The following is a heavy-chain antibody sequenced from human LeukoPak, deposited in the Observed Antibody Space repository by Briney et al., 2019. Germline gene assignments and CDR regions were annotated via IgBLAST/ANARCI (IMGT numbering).Heavy chain of an antibody. J-gene: IGHJ4*02. V-gene: IGHV3-21*01. D-gene: IGHD1-26*01. CDR2: ISSSSSYI. CDR3: ARRGFRSIVGATAYYFDY. CDR1: GFTFSSYS. Sequence: PGGSLRLSCAASGFTFSSYSMNWVRQAPGKGLEWVSSISSSSSYIYYADSVKGRFTISRDNAKNSLYLQMNSLRAEDTAVYYCARRGFRSIVGATAYYFDYWGQGTLVTVSS.